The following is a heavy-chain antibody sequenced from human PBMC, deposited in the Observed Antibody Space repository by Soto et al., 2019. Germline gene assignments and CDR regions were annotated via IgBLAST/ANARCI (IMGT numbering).Heavy chain of an antibody. CDR2: INAGNGNT. V-gene: IGHV1-3*01. CDR3: ARDRGHPVAGTFDY. Sequence: ASVKVSCKASGYTFTSYAMHWVRQAPGQRLEWMGWINAGNGNTKYSQKFQGRVTITRDTSASTAYMVLSSLSSEDTVVYYCARDRGHPVAGTFDYWGQGTLVTVSS. J-gene: IGHJ4*02. D-gene: IGHD6-19*01. CDR1: GYTFTSYA.